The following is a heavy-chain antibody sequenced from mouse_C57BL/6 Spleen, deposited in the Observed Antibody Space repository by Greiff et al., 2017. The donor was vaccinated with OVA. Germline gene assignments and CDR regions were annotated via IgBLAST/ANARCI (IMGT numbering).Heavy chain of an antibody. CDR3: AREEDDYDAMDY. CDR1: GYTFTSYT. J-gene: IGHJ4*01. CDR2: INPSSGYT. V-gene: IGHV1-4*01. Sequence: QVQLQQSGAELARPGASVKMSCKASGYTFTSYTMHWVKQRPGQGLEWIGYINPSSGYTKYNQKFKDKATLTADKSSSTAYMQLSSLTSEDSAVYYCAREEDDYDAMDYWGQGTSVTVSS.